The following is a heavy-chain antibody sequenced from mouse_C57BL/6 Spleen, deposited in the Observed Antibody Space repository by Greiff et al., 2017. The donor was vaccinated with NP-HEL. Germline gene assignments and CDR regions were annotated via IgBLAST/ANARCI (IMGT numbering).Heavy chain of an antibody. V-gene: IGHV1-78*01. CDR3: ARSWTTVVAPFAY. J-gene: IGHJ3*01. Sequence: VKLMESDAELVKPGASVKISCKVSGYTFTDHTIHWMKQRPEQGLAWIGYIYPKYGSTKHNEKFKGTATLTADKSSNTAYMQLNSLASEDSAVYFCARSWTTVVAPFAYWGQGTLVTVSA. CDR1: GYTFTDHT. D-gene: IGHD1-1*01. CDR2: IYPKYGST.